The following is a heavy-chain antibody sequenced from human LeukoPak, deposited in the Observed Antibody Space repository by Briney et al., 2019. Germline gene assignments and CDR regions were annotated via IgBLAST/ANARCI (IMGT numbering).Heavy chain of an antibody. D-gene: IGHD6-19*01. CDR1: GFTFSSYS. CDR2: ISSSSSYI. CDR3: AKDTYSSGIPFDY. V-gene: IGHV3-21*04. J-gene: IGHJ4*02. Sequence: GGSLRLSCAASGFTFSSYSMNWVRQAPGKGLEWVSSISSSSSYIYYADSVKGRFTISRDNAKNSLYLQMNSLRAEDTAVYYCAKDTYSSGIPFDYWGQGTLVTVSS.